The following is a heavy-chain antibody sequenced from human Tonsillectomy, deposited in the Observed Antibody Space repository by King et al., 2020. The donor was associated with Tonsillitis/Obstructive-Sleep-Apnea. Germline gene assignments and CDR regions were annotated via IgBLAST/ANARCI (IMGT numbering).Heavy chain of an antibody. J-gene: IGHJ5*02. D-gene: IGHD3/OR15-3a*01. V-gene: IGHV3-33*01. Sequence: VQLVESGGGVVQPGRSLRLSCAASGFTFSSYGMHWVRQAPGKGLEWVAVIWYDGSNKYYADSVKGRFTISRDNSKNTLYLQMNSLRAEDTAVYYCVREQGLVTEPRFDPWGQGTLVTVSS. CDR3: VREQGLVTEPRFDP. CDR2: IWYDGSNK. CDR1: GFTFSSYG.